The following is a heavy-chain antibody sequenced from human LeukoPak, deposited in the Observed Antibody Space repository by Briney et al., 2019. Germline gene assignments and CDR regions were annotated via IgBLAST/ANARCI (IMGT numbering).Heavy chain of an antibody. Sequence: GGSLRLSCTASGFTFSSYNMKWVRQAPGKGLEWVSYISSSGSIIDYADSVKGRFTISRDNAKNSLYLRMNSLRAEDTAVYYCARDFEAAGFDYWGQGTLVTVSS. D-gene: IGHD6-25*01. CDR2: ISSSGSII. J-gene: IGHJ4*02. CDR1: GFTFSSYN. V-gene: IGHV3-48*01. CDR3: ARDFEAAGFDY.